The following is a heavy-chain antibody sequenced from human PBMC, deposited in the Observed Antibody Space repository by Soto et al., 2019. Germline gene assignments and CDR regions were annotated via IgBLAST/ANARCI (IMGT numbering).Heavy chain of an antibody. D-gene: IGHD3-3*02. Sequence: PSETLSLTCTVTGDSISSRSYYWGWIRQPPGKGLEWIGSIYYSGSTYNNPSLRSRVSMSIDTSKDQFSLKLKSVTAADTAVYYCARLPSRHLVDYWGQGTLVTVSS. CDR1: GDSISSRSYY. J-gene: IGHJ4*02. V-gene: IGHV4-39*01. CDR2: IYYSGST. CDR3: ARLPSRHLVDY.